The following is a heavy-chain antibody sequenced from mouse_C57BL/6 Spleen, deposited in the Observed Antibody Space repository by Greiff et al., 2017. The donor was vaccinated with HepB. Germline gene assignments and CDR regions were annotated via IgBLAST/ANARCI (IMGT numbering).Heavy chain of an antibody. D-gene: IGHD2-1*01. V-gene: IGHV1-80*01. CDR3: VRDSYGNSWFAY. CDR2: IYPGDGDT. CDR1: GYAFSSYW. Sequence: VQLQESGAELVKPGASVKISCKASGYAFSSYWMNWVKQRPGKGLEWIGQIYPGDGDTNYNGKFKGKATLTADKSSSTAYMQLSSLTSEDSAVYFCVRDSYGNSWFAYWGQGTLVTVSA. J-gene: IGHJ3*01.